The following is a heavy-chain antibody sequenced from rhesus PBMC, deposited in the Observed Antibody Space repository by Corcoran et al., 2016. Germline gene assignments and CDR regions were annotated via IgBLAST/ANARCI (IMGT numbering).Heavy chain of an antibody. Sequence: QVQLQESGPGLVKPSETLSITCAVSGASISSYWWSWIHQPPGKGLEWSGEINGNSGSTYYNPSLKSRVTISKDASKNQFSLKLSSVTAADTAVYYCARLTTLYYFDYWGQGVLVTVSS. V-gene: IGHV4-80*01. CDR2: INGNSGST. CDR1: GASISSYW. D-gene: IGHD4-11*01. J-gene: IGHJ4*01. CDR3: ARLTTLYYFDY.